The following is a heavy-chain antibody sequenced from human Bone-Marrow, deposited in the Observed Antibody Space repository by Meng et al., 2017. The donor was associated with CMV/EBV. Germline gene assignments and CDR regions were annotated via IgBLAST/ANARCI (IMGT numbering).Heavy chain of an antibody. J-gene: IGHJ6*02. V-gene: IGHV4-4*02. CDR1: GGSISSSNW. Sequence: SETLSLTCAVSGGSISSSNWWSWVSQPPGKGLEWIGEIYHSGSTNYNPSLKSRVTISVDKSKNQFSLKLSSVTAADTAVYYCARDKGLRFLEWSSAGMDVWGQGTTVTVSS. D-gene: IGHD3-3*01. CDR3: ARDKGLRFLEWSSAGMDV. CDR2: IYHSGST.